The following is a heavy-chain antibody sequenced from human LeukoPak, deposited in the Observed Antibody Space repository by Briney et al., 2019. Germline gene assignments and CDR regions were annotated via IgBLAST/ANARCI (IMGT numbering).Heavy chain of an antibody. D-gene: IGHD2-15*01. V-gene: IGHV4-59*01. CDR3: ARRYCSGGSCYMDY. CDR2: IYYSGST. Sequence: SETLSLTCTVSGGSISSYCWSWIRQPPGKGLEWIGYIYYSGSTNYNPSLKSRVTISVDTSKNQFSLKLSSVTAADTAVYYCARRYCSGGSCYMDYWGQGTLVTVSS. CDR1: GGSISSYC. J-gene: IGHJ4*02.